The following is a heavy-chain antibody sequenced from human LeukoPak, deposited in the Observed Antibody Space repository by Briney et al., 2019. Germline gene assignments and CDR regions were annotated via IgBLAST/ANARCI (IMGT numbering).Heavy chain of an antibody. CDR2: ITGSDGST. J-gene: IGHJ4*02. Sequence: GASLRLSCVASGFTFSNYAMSWVRQAQGKGLEWVSAITGSDGSTYYANSVKGRFTISRDNSKNTLYLQMNSLRAEDTAIYSCAKWGDYDVFTGYYDADYWGQGTLVTVSS. CDR3: AKWGDYDVFTGYYDADY. V-gene: IGHV3-23*01. CDR1: GFTFSNYA. D-gene: IGHD3-9*01.